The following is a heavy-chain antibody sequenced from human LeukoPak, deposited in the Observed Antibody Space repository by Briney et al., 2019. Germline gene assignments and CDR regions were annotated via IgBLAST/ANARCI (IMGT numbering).Heavy chain of an antibody. CDR2: IYYSGST. J-gene: IGHJ5*02. D-gene: IGHD2-2*01. CDR3: AREYCSSTSCYPSGSWFDP. V-gene: IGHV4-59*01. Sequence: SETLSLTCTVSGGSISSYYWSWIRQPPGKGLEWIGYIYYSGSTNYNPSLKSRVTISVDTSKNQFSLKLSSVTAADTAVYYCAREYCSSTSCYPSGSWFDPWGQGTLVTVSS. CDR1: GGSISSYY.